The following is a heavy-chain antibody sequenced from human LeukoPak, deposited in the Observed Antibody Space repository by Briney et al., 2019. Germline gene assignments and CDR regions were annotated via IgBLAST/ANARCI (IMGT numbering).Heavy chain of an antibody. D-gene: IGHD2-2*01. CDR1: GGSFSGYY. Sequence: PSETLSLTCAVYGGSFSGYYWRWVRQPPGKGQEWLGEINQSGSINYNPSLKSRGTISGNTSKKQFSLKMSSVTAADTAVYYCASRRCSSTSCYFGYYYGMDVWGKGTTVTVSS. CDR2: INQSGSI. CDR3: ASRRCSSTSCYFGYYYGMDV. V-gene: IGHV4-34*01. J-gene: IGHJ6*04.